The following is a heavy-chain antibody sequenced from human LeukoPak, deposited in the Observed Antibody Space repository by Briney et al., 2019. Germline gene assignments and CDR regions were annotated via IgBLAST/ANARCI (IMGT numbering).Heavy chain of an antibody. CDR3: AGRDVYNSAY. J-gene: IGHJ4*02. CDR1: GFTFSGYY. V-gene: IGHV3-11*01. CDR2: ITPSGSTI. Sequence: GVSLRLSCAASGFTFSGYYMSWVRQAPGKGLEWVSYITPSGSTIYYADSVKGRFTISRDNAKNSLYLQMNSLRAEDTAVYFCAGRDVYNSAYWGQGTLVTVSS. D-gene: IGHD5-24*01.